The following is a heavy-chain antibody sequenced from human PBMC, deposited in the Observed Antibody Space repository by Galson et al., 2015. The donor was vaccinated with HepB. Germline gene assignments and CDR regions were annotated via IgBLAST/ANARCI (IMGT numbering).Heavy chain of an antibody. CDR3: AKFLGYYDSSGYDAFDI. CDR2: ITGSGGST. Sequence: SLRLSCAASGFTFSSYAMSWVRQAPGKGLEWASAITGSGGSTYYADSVKGRFTISRDKSKNTLYLQMNSLRAEDTAVYYCAKFLGYYDSSGYDAFDIWGQGTMVTVSS. D-gene: IGHD3-22*01. V-gene: IGHV3-23*01. CDR1: GFTFSSYA. J-gene: IGHJ3*02.